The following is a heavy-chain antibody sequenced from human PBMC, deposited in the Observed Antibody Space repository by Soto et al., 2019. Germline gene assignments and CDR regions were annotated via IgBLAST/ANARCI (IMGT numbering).Heavy chain of an antibody. CDR1: GGTFSSYT. D-gene: IGHD2-2*01. CDR3: ARDRVVVPSYGMGV. Sequence: QVQLVQSGAEVKKPGSSVKVSCKASGGTFSSYTISWVRQAPGQGLVWMGRIIPILGIANYAQKFQGRVTISADKSTSTAYVELSSLRSEDTAVYYCARDRVVVPSYGMGVWGQGATVTVSS. CDR2: IIPILGIA. J-gene: IGHJ6*02. V-gene: IGHV1-69*08.